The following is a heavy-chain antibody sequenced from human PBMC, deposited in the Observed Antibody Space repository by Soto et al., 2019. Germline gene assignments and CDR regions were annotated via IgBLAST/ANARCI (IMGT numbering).Heavy chain of an antibody. CDR3: ARYGSGTDYYYYYGMDV. Sequence: QVQLVESGGGVVQPGRSLRLSCAASGFTFSSYGMHWVRQAPGKGLEWVAVIWYDGSNKYYADSVKGRFTISRDNSKNTLYLQMNSLRAEDTAVYYCARYGSGTDYYYYYGMDVWGQGTTVTVSS. J-gene: IGHJ6*02. V-gene: IGHV3-33*01. CDR2: IWYDGSNK. CDR1: GFTFSSYG. D-gene: IGHD3-10*01.